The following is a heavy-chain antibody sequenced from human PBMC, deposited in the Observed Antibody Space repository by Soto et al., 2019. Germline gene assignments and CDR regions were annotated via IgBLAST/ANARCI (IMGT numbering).Heavy chain of an antibody. V-gene: IGHV1-69*06. Sequence: HVQLVPSGAEVKQPGSSVKVSCKAFGGTFSSYALSWVRQAPGQGLEWMGGISTLFGTPNYAQNFQGRVTITADKSTSTAYMELASLRSNDTDVYYSARTFSSGWRGDIDYWDQGTLVIVSS. D-gene: IGHD6-19*01. CDR3: ARTFSSGWRGDIDY. CDR2: ISTLFGTP. CDR1: GGTFSSYA. J-gene: IGHJ4*02.